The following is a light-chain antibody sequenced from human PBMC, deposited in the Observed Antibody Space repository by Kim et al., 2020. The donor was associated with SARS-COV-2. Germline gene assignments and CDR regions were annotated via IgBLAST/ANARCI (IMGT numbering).Light chain of an antibody. CDR1: SSDVGAYKY. Sequence: QSVATASTGSSSDVGAYKYVSRYQQLPGKAPKLMIYEYSKRPSGVPDRFSASKSDNTASLTVSGLQAEDEADYYCSSHEGYNNFYVFGTGTKVTVL. J-gene: IGLJ1*01. CDR2: EYS. V-gene: IGLV2-8*01. CDR3: SSHEGYNNFYV.